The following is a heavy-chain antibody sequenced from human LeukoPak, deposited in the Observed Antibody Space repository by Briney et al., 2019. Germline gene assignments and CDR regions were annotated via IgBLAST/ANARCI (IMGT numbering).Heavy chain of an antibody. CDR1: GGSFSGYY. J-gene: IGHJ5*02. CDR2: INHSGST. Sequence: SETLSLTCAVYGGSFSGYYWSWIRQPPGKGLEWIGEINHSGSTNYSPSLRSRITISVDTSKKQVSLRLSSVTAADTAVYYCARESTGTGRYHWYDLWGQGTLVTVSS. D-gene: IGHD3-9*01. V-gene: IGHV4-34*01. CDR3: ARESTGTGRYHWYDL.